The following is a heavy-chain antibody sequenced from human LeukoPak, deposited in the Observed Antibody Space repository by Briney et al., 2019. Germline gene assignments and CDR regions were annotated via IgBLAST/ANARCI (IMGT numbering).Heavy chain of an antibody. Sequence: GGSLRLSCAASGFTFSSYGMHWVRQAPGKGLEWVAVISYDGSNKYYADSVKGRFTISRDNSKNTLYLQMNSLRAEDTAVYYCARGDHSSSALDYWGQGTLVTVSS. CDR2: ISYDGSNK. CDR1: GFTFSSYG. V-gene: IGHV3-30*03. J-gene: IGHJ4*02. D-gene: IGHD6-6*01. CDR3: ARGDHSSSALDY.